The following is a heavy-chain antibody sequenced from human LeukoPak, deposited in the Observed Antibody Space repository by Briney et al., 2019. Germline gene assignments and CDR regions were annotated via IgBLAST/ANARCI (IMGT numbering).Heavy chain of an antibody. Sequence: PSETLSLTCTVSGGSISGYYWSWVRQPPGKGLEWIGYIYYSGSTNYNPSLKSRVTISVDTSKNQFSLKLSSVTAADTAVYYCARDSSGGSLFDPWGQGTLVTVSS. V-gene: IGHV4-59*12. CDR1: GGSISGYY. J-gene: IGHJ5*02. D-gene: IGHD5-12*01. CDR3: ARDSSGGSLFDP. CDR2: IYYSGST.